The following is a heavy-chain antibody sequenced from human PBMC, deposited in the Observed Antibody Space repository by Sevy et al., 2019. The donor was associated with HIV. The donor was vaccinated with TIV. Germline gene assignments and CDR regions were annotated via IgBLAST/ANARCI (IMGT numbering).Heavy chain of an antibody. Sequence: KQSQTLSLTCSVSGGSISSYYWSWIRQPPGKRLEYIAYVYYRGTTNYNPSLKSRVTISVDTSKNQISLMLNSVTAADTAIYYCARLSWSGYSPSTYNYYDFFYMDVWGKGTTVTVSS. CDR3: ARLSWSGYSPSTYNYYDFFYMDV. J-gene: IGHJ6*03. CDR2: VYYRGTT. D-gene: IGHD3-3*01. V-gene: IGHV4-59*01. CDR1: GGSISSYY.